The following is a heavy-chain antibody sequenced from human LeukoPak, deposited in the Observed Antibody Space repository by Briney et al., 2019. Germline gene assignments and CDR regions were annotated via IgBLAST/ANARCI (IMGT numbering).Heavy chain of an antibody. CDR3: AAVLAAAGTSGFDY. Sequence: SETLSLTCTVSGGSISSSSYYWGWIRQPPRKGLEWIGSIYYSGSTYYNPSLKSRVTISVDTSKNQFSLKLSSVTAADTAVYYRAAVLAAAGTSGFDYWGQGTLVTVSS. V-gene: IGHV4-39*01. CDR2: IYYSGST. J-gene: IGHJ4*02. CDR1: GGSISSSSYY. D-gene: IGHD6-13*01.